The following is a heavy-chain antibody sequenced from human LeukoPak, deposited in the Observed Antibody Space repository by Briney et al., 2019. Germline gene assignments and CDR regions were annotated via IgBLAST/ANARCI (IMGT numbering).Heavy chain of an antibody. Sequence: SVKVSCKASGGTFSSYAISWVRQAPGQGLEWMGRIIPILGIANYAQKFQGRVTITADKSTSTAYMELSSLRAEDTAVYYCAREFPLIITAAGTTSLAWGQGTLVTVSS. CDR2: IIPILGIA. CDR3: AREFPLIITAAGTTSLA. D-gene: IGHD6-13*01. V-gene: IGHV1-69*04. CDR1: GGTFSSYA. J-gene: IGHJ5*02.